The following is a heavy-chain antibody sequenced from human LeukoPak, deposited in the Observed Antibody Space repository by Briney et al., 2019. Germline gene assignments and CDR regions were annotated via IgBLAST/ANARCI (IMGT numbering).Heavy chain of an antibody. CDR3: ARSFTTSGYYWAY. D-gene: IGHD3-22*01. CDR1: GGSINGYY. V-gene: IGHV4-59*01. J-gene: IGHJ4*02. Sequence: SETLSLTCTVAGGSINGYYWSWIRQTPGKGQEWIGYIYYSGATNYEPSLKSRVTISVDTSKNQFSLKLSSVTAADTAFYYCARSFTTSGYYWAYWGQGTLVAVSS. CDR2: IYYSGAT.